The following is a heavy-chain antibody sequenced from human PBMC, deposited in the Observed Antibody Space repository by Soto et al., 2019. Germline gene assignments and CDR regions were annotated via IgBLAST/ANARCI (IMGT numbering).Heavy chain of an antibody. CDR3: ARESYSFGRAFDI. V-gene: IGHV4-31*03. Sequence: SETLSLTCTVSGGSVNSDGYYWSWIRQHPGKGLEWIGYIHYSGATYYNPSLKGRLTISVDTSKNQFSLQLSSVIAADTALYYCARESYSFGRAFDIWGQGTLVTVSS. CDR2: IHYSGAT. J-gene: IGHJ4*02. D-gene: IGHD5-12*01. CDR1: GGSVNSDGYY.